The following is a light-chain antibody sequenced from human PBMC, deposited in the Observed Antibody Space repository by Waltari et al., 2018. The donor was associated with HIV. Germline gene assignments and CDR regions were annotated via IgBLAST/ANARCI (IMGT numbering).Light chain of an antibody. J-gene: IGLJ3*02. Sequence: QSALTQPASVSGSLGQSITFSCTGTSSDIGGYDYVSWYQQHPGKAPKIIIFDVTNQPSGVSDRFSGSKSGNTASLTISGLQAEDEADYYCTSFTSSSAWLFGGGTKLTVL. CDR1: SSDIGGYDY. CDR3: TSFTSSSAWL. CDR2: DVT. V-gene: IGLV2-14*03.